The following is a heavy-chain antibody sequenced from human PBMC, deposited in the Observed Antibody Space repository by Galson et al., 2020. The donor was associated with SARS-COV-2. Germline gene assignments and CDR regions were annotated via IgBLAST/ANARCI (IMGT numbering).Heavy chain of an antibody. CDR3: ARGNGSRTSCYGGILYFYGMYV. CDR2: IFYSGNM. CDR1: GGSINSDSYY. J-gene: IGHJ6*04. Sequence: SETLSLTYTVSGGSINSDSYYWGWIRQPPGKGLEWVGSIFYSGNMYFNPSLRSRVFMSLDTSNNQVSLELSSGTAADTAVYYCARGNGSRTSCYGGILYFYGMYVWGDGAAMTASS. V-gene: IGHV4-39*07. D-gene: IGHD2-2*01.